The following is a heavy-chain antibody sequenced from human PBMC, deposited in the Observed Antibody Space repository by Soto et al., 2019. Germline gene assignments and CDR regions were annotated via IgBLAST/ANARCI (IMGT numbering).Heavy chain of an antibody. Sequence: QVQLQESGPGLVKPSETLSLTCTVSGGSISSYYWSWIRQLPGKGLEWIGYIYYSGSTNYNPSLKSRVTISVDTSKNQFSLQLSSVTAADTAVYYCARDYRVAHYYYYGMDVWGQGTTVTVSS. J-gene: IGHJ6*02. CDR2: IYYSGST. D-gene: IGHD2-15*01. CDR3: ARDYRVAHYYYYGMDV. V-gene: IGHV4-59*01. CDR1: GGSISSYY.